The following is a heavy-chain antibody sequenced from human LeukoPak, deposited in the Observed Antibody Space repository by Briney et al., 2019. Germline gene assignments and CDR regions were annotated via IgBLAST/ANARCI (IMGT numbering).Heavy chain of an antibody. Sequence: VGSLRLSCAASGFTFRDYYMSWSRQAPGEGVGWVSYIISSGSTIYYADSVKGQLTISRDNAKNSLYLQMNSLRAEDTAVYYCASELIAAAGTAPRYYYYYYMDVRGKGTTVTVSS. CDR3: ASELIAAAGTAPRYYYYYYMDV. V-gene: IGHV3-11*01. CDR1: GFTFRDYY. CDR2: IISSGSTI. J-gene: IGHJ6*03. D-gene: IGHD6-13*01.